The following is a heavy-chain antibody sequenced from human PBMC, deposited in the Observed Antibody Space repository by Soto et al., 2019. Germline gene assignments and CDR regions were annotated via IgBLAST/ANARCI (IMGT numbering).Heavy chain of an antibody. CDR1: GYSFNKYW. CDR3: ALHYYPNPNLKYYFFYGLDV. V-gene: IGHV5-51*01. Sequence: GESLKISCKGSGYSFNKYWIGWVRQMPGKGLEWMGVIYPGDSDIRYGPSFQGQVTISVDKTTSTAYLQWRSLKALDTAVYYFALHYYPNPNLKYYFFYGLDVWGQGTTVTVTS. J-gene: IGHJ6*02. CDR2: IYPGDSDI. D-gene: IGHD3-3*01.